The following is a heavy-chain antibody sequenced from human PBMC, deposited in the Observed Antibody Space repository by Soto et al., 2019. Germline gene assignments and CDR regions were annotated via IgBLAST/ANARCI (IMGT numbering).Heavy chain of an antibody. Sequence: QVQLQESGPGLVKPSETLSLTCTVSGVSISTYYWTWIRQPPGKGLEWIGQVFYSGNTNYNPSLKSRVTISVDASRNQFSLRLSSVTAADTAMYDCASRDYNDAFEIWGQGTLVTVSS. CDR3: ASRDYNDAFEI. D-gene: IGHD4-4*01. CDR2: VFYSGNT. CDR1: GVSISTYY. J-gene: IGHJ3*02. V-gene: IGHV4-59*01.